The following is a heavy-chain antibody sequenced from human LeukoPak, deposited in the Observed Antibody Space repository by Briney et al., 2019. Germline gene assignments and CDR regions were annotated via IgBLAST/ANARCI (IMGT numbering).Heavy chain of an antibody. D-gene: IGHD3-10*01. CDR3: ARRWFDSRFDY. CDR1: GFTFKTYA. Sequence: GGSLRLSCAASGFTFKTYAMHWVRQAPGKGLEWLTLISYDGRNTFYADSVKGRFTISRDNSKNTLYLQMDSLRAEDTAIYYCARRWFDSRFDYWGQGTPVSVSS. J-gene: IGHJ4*02. CDR2: ISYDGRNT. V-gene: IGHV3-30*04.